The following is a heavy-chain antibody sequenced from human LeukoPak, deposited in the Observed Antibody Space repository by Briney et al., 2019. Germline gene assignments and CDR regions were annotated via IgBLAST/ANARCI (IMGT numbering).Heavy chain of an antibody. CDR3: ARERGYYYDSSGYYSGLDY. CDR2: INPNSGGT. CDR1: GYTFTGYY. V-gene: IGHV1-2*02. D-gene: IGHD3-22*01. J-gene: IGHJ4*02. Sequence: ASVKVSCKASGYTFTGYYMHWVRQAPGQGLEWMGWINPNSGGTNYAQKFQGRVTITADKSTSTAYMELSSLRSEDTAVYYCARERGYYYDSSGYYSGLDYWGQGTLVTVSS.